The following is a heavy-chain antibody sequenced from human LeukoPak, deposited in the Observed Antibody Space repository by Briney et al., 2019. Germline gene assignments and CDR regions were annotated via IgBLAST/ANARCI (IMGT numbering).Heavy chain of an antibody. CDR1: GFTFSGSA. D-gene: IGHD6-19*01. J-gene: IGHJ4*02. Sequence: PGGPLRLSCAASGFTFSGSAMHWVRQASGKGLEWVGRIRSKANSYATAYAASVKGRFTIFRDDSKHTAYLQMNSLKTEDTAVYYCTSVSGWEDGDFDYWGQGTLVTVSS. V-gene: IGHV3-73*01. CDR2: IRSKANSYAT. CDR3: TSVSGWEDGDFDY.